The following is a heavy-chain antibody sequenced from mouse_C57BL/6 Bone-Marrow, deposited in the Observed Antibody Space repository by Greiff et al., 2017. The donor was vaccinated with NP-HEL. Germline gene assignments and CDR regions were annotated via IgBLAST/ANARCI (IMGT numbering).Heavy chain of an antibody. CDR3: ARDLGGITTGVACDY. J-gene: IGHJ2*01. CDR1: GFTFSSYA. CDR2: ISDGGSYT. V-gene: IGHV5-4*01. D-gene: IGHD1-1*01. Sequence: EVKLVESGGGLVKPGGSLKLSCAASGFTFSSYAMSWVRQTPEKRLEWVATISDGGSYTYYPDNVKGRFTISRDNAKNNLYLQMSHLKSEDTAMYYCARDLGGITTGVACDYWGQGTTLTVSS.